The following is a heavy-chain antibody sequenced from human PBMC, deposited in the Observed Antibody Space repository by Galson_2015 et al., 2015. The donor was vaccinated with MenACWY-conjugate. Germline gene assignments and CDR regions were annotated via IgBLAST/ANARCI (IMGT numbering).Heavy chain of an antibody. CDR2: IYPGDSDT. J-gene: IGHJ4*02. CDR1: GYTFTSNW. D-gene: IGHD1-1*01. Sequence: QSGAEVKKPGESLKISCKGSGYTFTSNWIGWVRQMPGKGLEWMGIIYPGDSDTRYTPSFQGHVTISADKSINTAYLQWGSLEASDTAMYYCSRVRGTTGTDSWGQGTLVSVSS. CDR3: SRVRGTTGTDS. V-gene: IGHV5-51*01.